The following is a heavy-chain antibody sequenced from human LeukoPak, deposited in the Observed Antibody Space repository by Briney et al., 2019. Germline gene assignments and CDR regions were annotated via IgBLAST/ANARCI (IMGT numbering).Heavy chain of an antibody. Sequence: GGSPRLSCAASGFTFSSYAMSWVHQAPGKGLEWVSAISGDSGVTYYIDSVKGRFTISRDNSKYTLYLQVSSLRAEDTAVYYCARKLPQYDRDGPSFDYWGQGTLVTVSS. V-gene: IGHV3-23*01. CDR2: ISGDSGVT. D-gene: IGHD5-24*01. CDR1: GFTFSSYA. CDR3: ARKLPQYDRDGPSFDY. J-gene: IGHJ4*02.